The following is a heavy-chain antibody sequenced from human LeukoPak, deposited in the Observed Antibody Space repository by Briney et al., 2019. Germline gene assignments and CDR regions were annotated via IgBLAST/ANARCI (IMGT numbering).Heavy chain of an antibody. CDR2: INPSGGST. D-gene: IGHD3-10*02. CDR3: ARGVFGELEKLMFQH. V-gene: IGHV1-46*01. CDR1: GYXFTSYY. Sequence: ASVKVSCKASGYXFTSYYMHWVRQAPGQGLEWMGIINPSGGSTSYPQKFQDRVTITRDTSTSTVYMELSSLKSDDTAIYYCARGVFGELEKLMFQHWGQGTLVTVSS. J-gene: IGHJ1*01.